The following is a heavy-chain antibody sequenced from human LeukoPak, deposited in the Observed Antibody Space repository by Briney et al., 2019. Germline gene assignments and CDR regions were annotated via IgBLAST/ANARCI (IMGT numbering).Heavy chain of an antibody. J-gene: IGHJ4*02. CDR3: AKDTGGAGWDIDY. CDR2: VSSSGGST. D-gene: IGHD1-26*01. Sequence: PGGSLGLSCAASRFTFSSYAMNWVRQAPGKGLEWVSAVSSSGGSTYYGDSVKGRFTISRDNSKNTLYLQMNSLRAEDTAVYYCAKDTGGAGWDIDYWGQGTLVTVSS. V-gene: IGHV3-23*01. CDR1: RFTFSSYA.